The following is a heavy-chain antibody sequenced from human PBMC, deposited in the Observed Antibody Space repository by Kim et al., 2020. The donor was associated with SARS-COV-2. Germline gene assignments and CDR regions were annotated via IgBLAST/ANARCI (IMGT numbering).Heavy chain of an antibody. CDR1: GFTFSSYS. D-gene: IGHD2-21*01. V-gene: IGHV3-21*01. Sequence: GGSLRLSCAASGFTFSSYSMNWVRQAPGKGLEWVSSISSSSSYIYYADSVKGRFTISRDDAKNSLYLQMNSLRAEDTAVYYCASEYITPGIDAFDIWGQGTMVTVSS. CDR2: ISSSSSYI. CDR3: ASEYITPGIDAFDI. J-gene: IGHJ3*02.